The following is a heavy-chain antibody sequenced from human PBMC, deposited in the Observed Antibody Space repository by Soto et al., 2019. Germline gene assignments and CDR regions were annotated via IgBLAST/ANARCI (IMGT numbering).Heavy chain of an antibody. D-gene: IGHD3-10*01. CDR2: IYYSGNT. CDR3: ARYEYYGSGRVSP. J-gene: IGHJ5*02. Sequence: QVQLQESGPGLVKPSQTLSLTCTVSGGSIGSGGYYWSWIRQHPGKGLEWIGYIYYSGNTFYNPSLKRRITMSVDTSKNQFSLKLTSVTAADTAVYYCARYEYYGSGRVSPWGLGTLVTVSS. CDR1: GGSIGSGGYY. V-gene: IGHV4-31*03.